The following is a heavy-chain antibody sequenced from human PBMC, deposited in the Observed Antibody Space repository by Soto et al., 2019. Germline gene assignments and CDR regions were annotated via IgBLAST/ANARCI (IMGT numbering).Heavy chain of an antibody. Sequence: PEETLSLTCTVSGGSISSYYWSWIRQPPGKGLEWIGYIYYSGSTNYNPSLKSRVTISVDTSKNQFSLKLSSVTAADTAVYYCARVPTTVVNGAFDIWGQGTMVTVSS. D-gene: IGHD4-17*01. CDR2: IYYSGST. J-gene: IGHJ3*02. CDR1: GGSISSYY. V-gene: IGHV4-59*01. CDR3: ARVPTTVVNGAFDI.